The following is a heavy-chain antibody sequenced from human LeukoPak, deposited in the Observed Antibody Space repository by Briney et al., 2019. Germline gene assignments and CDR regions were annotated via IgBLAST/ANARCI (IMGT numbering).Heavy chain of an antibody. D-gene: IGHD2-8*01. CDR1: GFTFSSYS. J-gene: IGHJ4*02. V-gene: IGHV3-21*01. Sequence: GGSLRLSCAASGFTFSSYSMNWVRQAPGKGLEWVSSISSSSSSYIYYADSVKGRFTISRDNAKNSLYLQMNSLRAEDTAVYYCARADCTNGVCLYYFDYWGQGTLVTVSS. CDR3: ARADCTNGVCLYYFDY. CDR2: ISSSSSSYI.